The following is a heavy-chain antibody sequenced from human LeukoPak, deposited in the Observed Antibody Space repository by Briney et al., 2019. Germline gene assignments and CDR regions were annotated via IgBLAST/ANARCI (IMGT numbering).Heavy chain of an antibody. CDR1: GYRFTSHW. J-gene: IGHJ5*01. CDR2: IYPDDSDT. V-gene: IGHV5-51*07. D-gene: IGHD2/OR15-2a*01. CDR3: AKKPRLGIGEYSFDS. Sequence: GESLKISCKGSGYRFTSHWIGWVHQTPGKGREWMGIIYPDDSDTRYSPSFQGQVTISVDKSISTAYLQWSSLMVSDTAMYYCAKKPRLGIGEYSFDSWRQGSMVTVSS.